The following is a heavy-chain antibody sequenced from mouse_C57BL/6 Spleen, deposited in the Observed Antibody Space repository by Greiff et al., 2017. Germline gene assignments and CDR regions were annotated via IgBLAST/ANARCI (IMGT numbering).Heavy chain of an antibody. CDR2: IHYDVSTT. CDR1: GFTFSDYY. CDR3: ARERGFYDAMDY. Sequence: EVMLVESEGGLVQPGSSMKLSCTASGFTFSDYYMDWVRQVPEKGLEWVANIHYDVSTTYYLDALKSRFIISRDNAKNILYLQMSSLKSEYTATYYYARERGFYDAMDYWGQGTSVTVSS. D-gene: IGHD3-1*01. V-gene: IGHV5-16*01. J-gene: IGHJ4*01.